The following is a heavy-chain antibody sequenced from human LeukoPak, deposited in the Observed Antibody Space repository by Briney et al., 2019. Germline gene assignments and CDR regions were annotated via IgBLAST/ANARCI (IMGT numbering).Heavy chain of an antibody. CDR1: GFTFSSYS. J-gene: IGHJ4*02. D-gene: IGHD5-24*01. CDR2: ISGSGGST. V-gene: IGHV3-23*01. Sequence: GGSLRLSCAASGFTFSSYSMNWVRQAPGKGLEWVSAISGSGGSTYYADSVKGRFTISRDNSKNTLYLQMNSLRAEDTAVYYCAKARRDGYNFPNYFDYWGQGTLVTVSS. CDR3: AKARRDGYNFPNYFDY.